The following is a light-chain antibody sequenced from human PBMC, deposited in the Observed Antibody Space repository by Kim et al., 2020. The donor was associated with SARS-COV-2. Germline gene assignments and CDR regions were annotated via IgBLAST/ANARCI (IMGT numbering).Light chain of an antibody. CDR3: QQDYNLPLT. CDR2: GAS. V-gene: IGKV3D-7*01. J-gene: IGKJ4*01. CDR1: QSVSSSY. Sequence: PGERATLSCRASQSVSSSYLTWQQQTPGQAPRLLIYGASTRATSIPARFSGRGSGTDFTITISSLQPEDVAVYYWQQDYNLPLTFGGGTKVDIK.